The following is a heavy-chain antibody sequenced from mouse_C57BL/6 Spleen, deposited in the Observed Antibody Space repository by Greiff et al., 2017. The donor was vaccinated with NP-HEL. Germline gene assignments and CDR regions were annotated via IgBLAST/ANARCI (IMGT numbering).Heavy chain of an antibody. V-gene: IGHV1-4*01. Sequence: VKLQESGAELARPGASVKMSCKASGYTFTSYTMHWVKQRPGQGLEWIGYINPSSGYTKYNQKFKDKATLTADKSSSTAYMQLSSLTSEDSAVYYCARAYYYGSSYGDYFDYWGQGTTLTVSS. CDR2: INPSSGYT. CDR3: ARAYYYGSSYGDYFDY. J-gene: IGHJ2*01. D-gene: IGHD1-1*01. CDR1: GYTFTSYT.